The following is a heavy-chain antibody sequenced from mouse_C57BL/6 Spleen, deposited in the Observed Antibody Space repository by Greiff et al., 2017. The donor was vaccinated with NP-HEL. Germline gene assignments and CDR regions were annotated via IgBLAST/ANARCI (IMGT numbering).Heavy chain of an antibody. J-gene: IGHJ2*01. V-gene: IGHV14-1*01. CDR2: IDPEDGDT. CDR1: GFNIKDYY. Sequence: VQLQQSGAELVRPGASVKLSCTASGFNIKDYYMHWVKQRPEQGLEWIGRIDPEDGDTEYAPKFQGKATMTADTSSNTAYLQLSSLTSEDTAVYYCTTPLYYCSSYFDYWGQGTTLTVSS. D-gene: IGHD1-1*01. CDR3: TTPLYYCSSYFDY.